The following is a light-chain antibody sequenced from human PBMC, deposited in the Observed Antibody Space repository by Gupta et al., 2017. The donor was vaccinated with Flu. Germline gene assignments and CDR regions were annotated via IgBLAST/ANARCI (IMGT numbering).Light chain of an antibody. Sequence: VKRTCTLTGGHNTNLIAWHQQQPGKDPRFLMMGEGSGRYTKGSGVPDRFYGSSSGTERYLNISNLQPEDEADESCETWDSDSVVFGTGTTVTVL. CDR2: GEGSGRY. CDR3: ETWDSDSVV. V-gene: IGLV4-60*03. CDR1: GGHNTNL. J-gene: IGLJ1*01.